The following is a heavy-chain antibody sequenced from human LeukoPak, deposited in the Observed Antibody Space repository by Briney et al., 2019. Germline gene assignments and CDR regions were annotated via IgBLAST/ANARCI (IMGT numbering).Heavy chain of an antibody. CDR2: IIPIFGIA. Sequence: GASVKASCKASGGTFSSYAISWVRQAPGQGLEWMGRIIPIFGIANYAQKFQGRVTITADKSTSTAYMELSSLRSEDTAVYYCASEKAMIVVVTTYFDYWGQGTLVTVSS. CDR3: ASEKAMIVVVTTYFDY. J-gene: IGHJ4*02. V-gene: IGHV1-69*04. D-gene: IGHD3-22*01. CDR1: GGTFSSYA.